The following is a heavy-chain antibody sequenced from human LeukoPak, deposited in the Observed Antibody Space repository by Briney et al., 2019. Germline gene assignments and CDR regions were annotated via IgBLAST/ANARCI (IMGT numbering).Heavy chain of an antibody. Sequence: PSETLSLTCTVSGGSISSSYYYWGWIRQPPGKGLEFIGSIYYSGTIYYNPSLESRVTISVATSKNQFSLKLTSVTAADRAVYYCARDASGASAALYFDYWGQGNLVTVSS. D-gene: IGHD2-2*01. CDR1: GGSISSSYYY. V-gene: IGHV4-39*07. J-gene: IGHJ4*02. CDR2: IYYSGTI. CDR3: ARDASGASAALYFDY.